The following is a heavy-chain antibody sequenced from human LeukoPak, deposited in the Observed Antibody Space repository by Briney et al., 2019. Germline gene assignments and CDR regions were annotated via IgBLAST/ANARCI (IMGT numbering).Heavy chain of an antibody. Sequence: GGSLRLSCAASGFTFSSFGMHWVRQAPWKGLEWVSAVSGSGGSTYYADSVKGRFTISRDNSKNTLYLQMNSLRAEDTAVYYCAKVVRNILTGYFDYWGQGTLVTVSS. CDR1: GFTFSSFG. V-gene: IGHV3-23*01. D-gene: IGHD3-9*01. J-gene: IGHJ4*02. CDR2: VSGSGGST. CDR3: AKVVRNILTGYFDY.